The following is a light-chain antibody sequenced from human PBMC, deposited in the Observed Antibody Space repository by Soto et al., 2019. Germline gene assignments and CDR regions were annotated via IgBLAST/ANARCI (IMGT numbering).Light chain of an antibody. V-gene: IGLV2-14*01. CDR3: SSYTTSSTVV. Sequence: QSALTQPASVSGSPGQSITISCTGTSSDVTTYNYVSWYQQHPGKAPKLIIYDVSNRPSGVSNRFSGSKSGNTASLTISGLQADDEADYCCSSYTTSSTVVFGGGTKLTVL. CDR1: SSDVTTYNY. CDR2: DVS. J-gene: IGLJ2*01.